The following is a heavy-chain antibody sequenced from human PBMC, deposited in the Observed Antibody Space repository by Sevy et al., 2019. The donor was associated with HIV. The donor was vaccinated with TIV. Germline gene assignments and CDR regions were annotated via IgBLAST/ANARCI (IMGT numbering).Heavy chain of an antibody. V-gene: IGHV1-69*06. J-gene: IGHJ1*01. CDR2: IIPISGPAGPT. CDR3: GRASSCGDDCYYLQY. Sequence: ASVKVSCKSSGDYFSGYTIIWVRQAPGQGLEWMGGIIPISGPAGPTNSAQNFQDRATITADISTHTAYMELSSLRSEDTALYCCGRASSCGDDCYYLQYWGQGTLVTVSS. CDR1: GDYFSGYT. D-gene: IGHD2-21*02.